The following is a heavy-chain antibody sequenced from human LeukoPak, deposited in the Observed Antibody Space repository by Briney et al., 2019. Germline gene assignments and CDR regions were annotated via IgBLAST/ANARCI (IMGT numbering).Heavy chain of an antibody. CDR2: ISGSGGST. J-gene: IGHJ4*02. CDR3: AGSSSWYRGFFDY. V-gene: IGHV3-23*01. CDR1: GFTFSSYA. D-gene: IGHD6-13*01. Sequence: GGSLRLSCAASGFTFSSYAMSWVRQAPGKGLEWASAISGSGGSTYYADSVKGRFAISRDNSKNTLYLQMNSLRAEDTAVYYCAGSSSWYRGFFDYWGQGTLVTVSS.